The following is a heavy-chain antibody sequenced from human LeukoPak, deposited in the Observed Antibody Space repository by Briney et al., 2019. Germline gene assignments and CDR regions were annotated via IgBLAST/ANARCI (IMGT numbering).Heavy chain of an antibody. Sequence: GESLKISCKASGFRITTYWIGWVRQMPGKGLEWMGIIYPSDSDTRYSPSFQGQVTISADKSISTAYLQWGSLKASDSAMYYCARLSLRELSLEYWGQGTLVTVSS. CDR3: ARLSLRELSLEY. J-gene: IGHJ4*02. V-gene: IGHV5-51*01. CDR1: GFRITTYW. CDR2: IYPSDSDT. D-gene: IGHD3-16*02.